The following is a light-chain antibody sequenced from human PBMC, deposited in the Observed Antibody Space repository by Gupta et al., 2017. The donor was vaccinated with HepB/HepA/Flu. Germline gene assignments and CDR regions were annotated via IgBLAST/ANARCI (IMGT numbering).Light chain of an antibody. V-gene: IGKV3-20*01. CDR2: GAS. J-gene: IGKJ4*01. Sequence: EIVLTQSPGTLSLSPGERATLSCRASQSVSSSYLAWYQQKPGQAPRLLIYGASSRATGIPDRFSGSGSGTEFTLTISRREPEDFAVYYCQQYGSSPITFGGGTKVEIK. CDR1: QSVSSSY. CDR3: QQYGSSPIT.